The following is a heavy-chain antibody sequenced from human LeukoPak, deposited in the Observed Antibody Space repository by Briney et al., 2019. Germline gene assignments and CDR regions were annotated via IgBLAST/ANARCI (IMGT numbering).Heavy chain of an antibody. V-gene: IGHV5-51*01. Sequence: GESLKISCKGSGFIFTSYWIGWVRQMPGKGLEWMGIIYGNDYDTRYSPSFQGQVSISADKSINTAYLQWDSLKASDSATYYCARLVSVAGTDHWGQGTPVTVSS. D-gene: IGHD6-19*01. CDR2: IYGNDYDT. J-gene: IGHJ4*02. CDR1: GFIFTSYW. CDR3: ARLVSVAGTDH.